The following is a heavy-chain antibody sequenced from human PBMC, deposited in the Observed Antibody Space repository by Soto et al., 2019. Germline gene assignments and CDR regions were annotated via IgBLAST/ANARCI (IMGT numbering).Heavy chain of an antibody. J-gene: IGHJ3*02. CDR1: GFSSSSYA. Sequence: GGSLRLSCAASGFSSSSYAVNWVRQAPGRGLEWVSGISGSGGSTNYADSVKGRFTISRDNSKNTLYLQMNSLRAEDTALYYCATGRKAFDIWGQGTMVTVSS. V-gene: IGHV3-23*01. CDR3: ATGRKAFDI. CDR2: ISGSGGST.